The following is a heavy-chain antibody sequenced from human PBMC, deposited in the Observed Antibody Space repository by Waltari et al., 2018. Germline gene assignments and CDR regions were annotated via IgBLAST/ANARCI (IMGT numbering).Heavy chain of an antibody. CDR3: ARLTTVTTFFVRE. D-gene: IGHD4-17*01. J-gene: IGHJ4*02. V-gene: IGHV4-39*07. Sequence: QLQLQESGPGLVKPSETLSLTCTVSGGSISSSSYYWGWIRQPPGKGLEWIGSIYYSGSTYYNPSLKSRVTISVDTSKNQFSLKLISVTAADTAVYYCARLTTVTTFFVREWGQGTLVTVSS. CDR1: GGSISSSSYY. CDR2: IYYSGST.